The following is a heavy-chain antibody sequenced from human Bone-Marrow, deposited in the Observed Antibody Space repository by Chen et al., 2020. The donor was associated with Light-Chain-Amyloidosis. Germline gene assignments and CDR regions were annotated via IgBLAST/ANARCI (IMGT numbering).Heavy chain of an antibody. CDR3: ARRVWFGDYTYYFDY. D-gene: IGHD3-10*01. CDR1: GFTFSSYW. V-gene: IGHV3-7*05. J-gene: IGHJ4*02. CDR2: IKQDGSEN. Sequence: EVQLVESGGGLVQPGGSLRLSCAASGFTFSSYWMSWVRQAPGKGLEWVANIKQDGSENYYVDSVKGRFTISRDNAKNSLYLQMNSLGAEDTAVYYWARRVWFGDYTYYFDYWGQGTLVTVSS.